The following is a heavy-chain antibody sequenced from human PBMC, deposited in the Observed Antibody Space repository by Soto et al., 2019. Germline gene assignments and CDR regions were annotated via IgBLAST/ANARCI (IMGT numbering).Heavy chain of an antibody. D-gene: IGHD2-2*01. V-gene: IGHV1-3*01. CDR3: ARGEGGYCSSNSCSLYYGMDV. J-gene: IGHJ6*02. CDR2: INAGNGNT. CDR1: GYTFTSYA. Sequence: GASVKVSCKASGYTFTSYAMHWVRQAPGQRLEWMGWINAGNGNTKYSQKFQGRVTITRDTSASTAYMELSSLRSEDTAVYYCARGEGGYCSSNSCSLYYGMDVWGQGTKVTFSS.